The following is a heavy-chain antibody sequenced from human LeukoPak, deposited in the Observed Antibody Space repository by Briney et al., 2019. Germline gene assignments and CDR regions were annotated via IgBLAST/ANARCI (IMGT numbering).Heavy chain of an antibody. J-gene: IGHJ5*02. Sequence: WASVKVSCKASGYTFTSYGISWVRQAPGQGLEWMGWISAYNGNTNYAQKLQGRVTMTTDTSTSTAYMELRSLRSDDTAVYYCARDNSVGDTAWWFDPWGQGTLVTVSS. CDR3: ARDNSVGDTAWWFDP. V-gene: IGHV1-18*01. D-gene: IGHD1-26*01. CDR1: GYTFTSYG. CDR2: ISAYNGNT.